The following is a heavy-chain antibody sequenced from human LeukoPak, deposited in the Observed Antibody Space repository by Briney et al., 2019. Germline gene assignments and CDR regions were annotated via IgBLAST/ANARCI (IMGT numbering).Heavy chain of an antibody. D-gene: IGHD6-13*01. Sequence: SETLSLTWTASGGSISTYYWSWVRQPPGEGLEWIGFINYSGSTNYNPSLKGRVTISVDTSNNQFSLKLSSVTGADTAVYYCARHGSSRWSTFYYDYWGQGTLVTVSS. J-gene: IGHJ4*02. CDR3: ARHGSSRWSTFYYDY. CDR1: GGSISTYY. CDR2: INYSGST. V-gene: IGHV4-59*08.